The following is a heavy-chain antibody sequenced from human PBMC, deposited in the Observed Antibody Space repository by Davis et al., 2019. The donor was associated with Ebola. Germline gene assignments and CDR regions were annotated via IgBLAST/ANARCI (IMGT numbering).Heavy chain of an antibody. J-gene: IGHJ6*02. CDR1: GGSISSYY. Sequence: SETLSLTCTVSGGSISSYYWSWIRQPPGKGLEWIGSIYYSGSTYYNPSLKSRVTISVDTSKNQFSLKLSSVTAADTAVYYCARGTETGYYYYYGMDVWGQGTTVTVSS. CDR3: ARGTETGYYYYYGMDV. CDR2: IYYSGST. D-gene: IGHD4-17*01. V-gene: IGHV4-39*01.